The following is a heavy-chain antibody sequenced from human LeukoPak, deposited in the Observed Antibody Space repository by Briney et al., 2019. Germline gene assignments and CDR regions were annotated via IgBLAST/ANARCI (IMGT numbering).Heavy chain of an antibody. J-gene: IGHJ6*03. Sequence: SETPSLTCAVYGGSFSGYYWSWIRQPPGKGLEWIGEINHSGSTNYNPSLQSRVTISVDTSKNQFSLTLSSVTAADTAVYYCARGGSYSRGYYYYCMDVWGKGTTVTVSS. CDR1: GGSFSGYY. CDR2: INHSGST. V-gene: IGHV4-34*01. CDR3: ARGGSYSRGYYYYCMDV. D-gene: IGHD6-13*01.